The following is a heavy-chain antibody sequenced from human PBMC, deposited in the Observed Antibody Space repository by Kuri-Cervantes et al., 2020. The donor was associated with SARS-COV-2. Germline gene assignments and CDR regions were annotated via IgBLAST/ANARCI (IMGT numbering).Heavy chain of an antibody. V-gene: IGHV3-11*05. CDR3: AREGGDYGDYYYYGMDV. CDR1: GFTFSDYY. Sequence: GESLKISCAASGFTFSDYYMSWIRQAPGKGLEWVSYISSSSSYTNYADSVKGRFTISRDNAKNSLYLQMNSLRAEDTAVYYCAREGGDYGDYYYYGMDVWGQGTTVTVSS. J-gene: IGHJ6*02. D-gene: IGHD4-17*01. CDR2: ISSSSSYT.